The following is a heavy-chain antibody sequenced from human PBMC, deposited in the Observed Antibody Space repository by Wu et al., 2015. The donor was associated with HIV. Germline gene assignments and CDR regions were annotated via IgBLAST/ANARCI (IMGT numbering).Heavy chain of an antibody. Sequence: QVQLVQSGAEVTEPGASVMVSCKASQYTFINYDVHWVRQAAGQGLEWMGWINPKSGHTGYSQNFQGRVTLTRDTSISTAYMELSSLRSEDTAVYYCASSMVRGVMPIVVVHYYYYGMDVWGQGTTSTVSS. CDR1: QYTFINYD. CDR3: ASSMVRGVMPIVVVHYYYYGMDV. J-gene: IGHJ6*02. V-gene: IGHV1-8*01. D-gene: IGHD3-10*01. CDR2: INPKSGHT.